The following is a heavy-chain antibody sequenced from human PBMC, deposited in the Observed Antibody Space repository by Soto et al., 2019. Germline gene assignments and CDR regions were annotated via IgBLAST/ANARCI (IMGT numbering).Heavy chain of an antibody. CDR3: VTPVYYYYGMDV. Sequence: GGSLRLSCAASGFTFSSYWMHWVRQAPGKGLVWVSRINSDGSSTSYADSVKGRFTISRDNSKNTLYLQMNSLRAEDTAVYYCVTPVYYYYGMDVWGQGTTVTVSS. J-gene: IGHJ6*02. V-gene: IGHV3-74*01. CDR1: GFTFSSYW. CDR2: INSDGSST.